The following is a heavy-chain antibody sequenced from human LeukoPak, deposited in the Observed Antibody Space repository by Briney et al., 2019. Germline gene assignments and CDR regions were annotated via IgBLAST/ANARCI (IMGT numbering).Heavy chain of an antibody. V-gene: IGHV3-15*01. D-gene: IGHD3-10*01. CDR3: TTEALIWFGELLRYGMDV. CDR1: GFTVSNAW. J-gene: IGHJ6*02. CDR2: IKRKTDGGTT. Sequence: GGSLRLSCAASGFTVSNAWMNWVRQAPGKGLEWVGHIKRKTDGGTTDYTAPVKGRFTISRDDSKNTVHLQMNSLKTEDTAVYYCTTEALIWFGELLRYGMDVWGQGTTVTVSS.